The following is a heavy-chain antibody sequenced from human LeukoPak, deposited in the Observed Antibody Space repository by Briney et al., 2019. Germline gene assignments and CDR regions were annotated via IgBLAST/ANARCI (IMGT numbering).Heavy chain of an antibody. Sequence: GGSLRLSCAASGFTFTSYSMSWIRQAPGKGLEWVSGTSDRGDYTYYADSVKGRFTISRDNSKNTLYLQMNSLRAEDTALYFCAKKAQYNGNYPLDYWGQGTLVTVSS. CDR3: AKKAQYNGNYPLDY. CDR1: GFTFTSYS. D-gene: IGHD1-26*01. J-gene: IGHJ4*02. CDR2: TSDRGDYT. V-gene: IGHV3-23*01.